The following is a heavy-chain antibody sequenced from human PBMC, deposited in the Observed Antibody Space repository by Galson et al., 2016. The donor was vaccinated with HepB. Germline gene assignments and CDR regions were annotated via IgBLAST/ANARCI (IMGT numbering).Heavy chain of an antibody. CDR3: AKRGCLYYYFDY. V-gene: IGHV3-30*18. CDR1: GFSFNSNT. CDR2: ISSDGSHK. Sequence: SLRLSCAASGFSFNSNTMHWARQAPGKGLEWVALISSDGSHKYYADSVKGRFTISRDNSKNTLYLQMDSLRAEDTAVFYCAKRGCLYYYFDYWGQGTLVTVSS. J-gene: IGHJ4*02. D-gene: IGHD2-21*01.